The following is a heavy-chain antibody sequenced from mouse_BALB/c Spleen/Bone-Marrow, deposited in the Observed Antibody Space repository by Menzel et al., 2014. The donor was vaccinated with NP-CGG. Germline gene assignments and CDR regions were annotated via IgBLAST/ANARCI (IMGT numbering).Heavy chain of an antibody. V-gene: IGHV5-6-3*01. J-gene: IGHJ1*01. CDR2: INNNGGST. CDR1: GFTFSSYG. Sequence: EVKLMESGGGLVQPGGSLKLSCVASGFTFSSYGMSWVRQTPDKRLELVAAINNNGGSTCYPDSVKGQFTISRDNAKNTLYLQMSSLKSEDTAMYYCARVYGWYFDVWGAGTTVTVSS. D-gene: IGHD1-1*01. CDR3: ARVYGWYFDV.